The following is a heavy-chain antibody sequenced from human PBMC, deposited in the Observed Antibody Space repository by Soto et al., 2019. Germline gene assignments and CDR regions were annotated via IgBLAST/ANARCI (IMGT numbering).Heavy chain of an antibody. Sequence: QVQLQQWGAGLLKPSETLSLTCAVYGGSFSGYYWSWIRQPPGKGLEWIGEINHSGSTNYNPSLKSRVTISVDTSKTQFSLKLSSVTAADTAVYYCARGRGRRCSSTSCYDWFDPWGQGTLVTVSS. D-gene: IGHD2-2*01. J-gene: IGHJ5*02. V-gene: IGHV4-34*01. CDR1: GGSFSGYY. CDR2: INHSGST. CDR3: ARGRGRRCSSTSCYDWFDP.